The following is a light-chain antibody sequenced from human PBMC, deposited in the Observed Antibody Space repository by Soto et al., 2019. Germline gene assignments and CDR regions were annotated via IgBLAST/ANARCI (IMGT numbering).Light chain of an antibody. Sequence: EIVLSQSPGTLSLSPGERATLSCRASQSVTSTSLSWYQQKTGQAPRLLIYGAANRATGIPDRFSGRGSGTDFTLTISSLQPEDFATYYCQQFNNYPRTFGQGTKLEIK. CDR1: QSVTSTS. V-gene: IGKV3-20*01. CDR3: QQFNNYPRT. J-gene: IGKJ2*01. CDR2: GAA.